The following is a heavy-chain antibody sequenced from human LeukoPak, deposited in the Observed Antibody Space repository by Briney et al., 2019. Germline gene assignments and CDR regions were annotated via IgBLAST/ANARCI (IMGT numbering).Heavy chain of an antibody. D-gene: IGHD1-1*01. CDR3: AKEGTDQSNFDY. CDR1: GFTFDDYT. CDR2: ISWDGGST. J-gene: IGHJ4*02. V-gene: IGHV3-43*01. Sequence: GGCLRLSCAASGFTFDDYTMHWVRQAPGKGLEWVSLISWDGGSTYYADSVKGRFTISRDNSKNSLYLQMNSLRTEDTALYYCAKEGTDQSNFDYWGQGNLVPVSS.